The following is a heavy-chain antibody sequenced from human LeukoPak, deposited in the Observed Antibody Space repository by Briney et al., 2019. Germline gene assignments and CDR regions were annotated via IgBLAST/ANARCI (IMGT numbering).Heavy chain of an antibody. CDR3: AKARVLIGGAFDI. CDR1: GFTFDDYI. Sequence: GGSLRLSCAASGFTFDDYILHWVRHAPGKGLEWVSLISWDGDTTYYADSVKGRFTISRDNSKNSLYLQMNSLRTEDTALYYCAKARVLIGGAFDIWGQGTRVTVSS. V-gene: IGHV3-43*01. CDR2: ISWDGDTT. J-gene: IGHJ3*02. D-gene: IGHD3-22*01.